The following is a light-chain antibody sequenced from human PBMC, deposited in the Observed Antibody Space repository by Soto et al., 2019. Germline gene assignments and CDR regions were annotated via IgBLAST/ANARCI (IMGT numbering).Light chain of an antibody. CDR1: SSDVGGYNF. Sequence: QSALTQPASVSGSLGQSVIISCAETSSDVGGYNFVSWYQQHPGKAPQLMIYDVSSRPSGVSNRFSGSKSGNTASLTISGLQAEDEADYYCSSYTSSYTYVFGTGTKVTVL. J-gene: IGLJ1*01. CDR3: SSYTSSYTYV. V-gene: IGLV2-14*03. CDR2: DVS.